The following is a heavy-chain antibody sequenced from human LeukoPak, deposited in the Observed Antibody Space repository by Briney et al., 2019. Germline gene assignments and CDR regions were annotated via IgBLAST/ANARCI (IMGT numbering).Heavy chain of an antibody. D-gene: IGHD2-8*01. CDR3: ARDRYYDAFDI. J-gene: IGHJ3*02. CDR1: GFTFSSYA. V-gene: IGHV3-30-3*01. Sequence: GRSLRLSCAASGFTFSSYAMHWVRQAPGKELEWVAVISYDGSNKYYADSVKGRFTISRDNSKNTLYLQMNSLRAEDTAVYYCARDRYYDAFDIWGQGTMVTVSS. CDR2: ISYDGSNK.